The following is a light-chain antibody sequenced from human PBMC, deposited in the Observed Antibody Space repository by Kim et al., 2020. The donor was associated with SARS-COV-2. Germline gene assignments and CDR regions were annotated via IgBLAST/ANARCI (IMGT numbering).Light chain of an antibody. CDR2: DTS. CDR1: QSIGNY. V-gene: IGKV3-11*01. Sequence: PGERATLSCRASQSIGNYLTWYQQTPGQAPRLLIYDTSKRASGIPARFSGSGSGTDFTLTISSLEPEDFAVYYCQQRSGWPPSLTFGGGTKVDIK. CDR3: QQRSGWPPSLT. J-gene: IGKJ4*01.